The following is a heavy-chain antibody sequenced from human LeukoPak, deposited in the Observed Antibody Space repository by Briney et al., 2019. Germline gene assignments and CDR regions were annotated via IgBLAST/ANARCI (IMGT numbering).Heavy chain of an antibody. V-gene: IGHV4-34*01. Sequence: PSETLSLTCAVYGGSFSGYYWSWIRQPPGKGLEWIGEINHSGSTNYNPSLKSRVTISVDTSKNQFSLKLSSVTAADTAVYYCASGPIFYDILTGYYNPTLFDYWGQGTLVTVSS. J-gene: IGHJ4*02. CDR3: ASGPIFYDILTGYYNPTLFDY. CDR1: GGSFSGYY. CDR2: INHSGST. D-gene: IGHD3-9*01.